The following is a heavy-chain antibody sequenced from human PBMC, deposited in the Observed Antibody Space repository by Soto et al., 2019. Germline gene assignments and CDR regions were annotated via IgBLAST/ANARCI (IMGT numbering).Heavy chain of an antibody. D-gene: IGHD3-3*01. CDR2: IYYSGGT. Sequence: PSETLSLTCTVSGGSISSGAYYWSWIRQHPGKGLEWIGYIYYSGGTYYNPSLKSRVTISVDTSKNQFSLKLDSLTVADTAVYYCARDEAPYYDFWSGNCRNGYYGMDVWGQGTTVTVSS. V-gene: IGHV4-31*03. CDR1: GGSISSGAYY. J-gene: IGHJ6*02. CDR3: ARDEAPYYDFWSGNCRNGYYGMDV.